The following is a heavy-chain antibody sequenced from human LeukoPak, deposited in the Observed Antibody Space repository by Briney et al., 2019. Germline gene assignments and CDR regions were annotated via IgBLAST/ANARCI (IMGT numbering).Heavy chain of an antibody. D-gene: IGHD2-21*02. Sequence: PSQTLSLTCTVSGGSISSGDYYWSWIRQPPGKGLEWIGYIYYSGSTYYNPSLKSRVTISVDTSKNQFSLKLSSVTAADTAVYYCATEGVVVVTAILDEYYYYGMDVWGQGTTVTVSS. CDR1: GGSISSGDYY. V-gene: IGHV4-30-4*01. J-gene: IGHJ6*02. CDR2: IYYSGST. CDR3: ATEGVVVVTAILDEYYYYGMDV.